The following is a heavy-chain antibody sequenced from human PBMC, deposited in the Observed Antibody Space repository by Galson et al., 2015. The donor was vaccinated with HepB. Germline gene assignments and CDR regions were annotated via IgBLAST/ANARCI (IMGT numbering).Heavy chain of an antibody. CDR3: ASGSGSYSNDAFDI. CDR2: IYSGGST. J-gene: IGHJ3*02. D-gene: IGHD3-10*01. CDR1: GFTVSSNY. Sequence: SLRLSCAASGFTVSSNYMSWVRQAPGKGLEWVSVIYSGGSTYYADSVKGRFTISRDNSKNTLYLQMNSLRAEDTAVYYCASGSGSYSNDAFDIWGQGTMVTVSS. V-gene: IGHV3-66*02.